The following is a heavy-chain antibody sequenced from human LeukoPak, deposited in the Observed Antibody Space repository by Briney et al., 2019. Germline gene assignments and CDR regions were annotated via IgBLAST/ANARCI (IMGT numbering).Heavy chain of an antibody. CDR3: ARDSGSYCFN. D-gene: IGHD1-26*01. CDR2: IYYSGST. J-gene: IGHJ4*02. CDR1: VGSINSGDYY. V-gene: IGHV4-30-4*08. Sequence: SETLSLTCTVSVGSINSGDYYWSWIRQPPGKGLEWIGYIYYSGSTYYNPALKSRVTISVDTYKNQFSLKLSSVTAADTAVYYCARDSGSYCFNWGEGTLVTVSS.